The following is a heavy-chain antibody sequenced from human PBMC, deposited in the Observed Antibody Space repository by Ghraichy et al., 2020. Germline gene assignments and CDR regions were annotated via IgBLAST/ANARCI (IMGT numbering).Heavy chain of an antibody. CDR1: GFTFSSYG. CDR3: AKALITIFGVVTDY. J-gene: IGHJ4*02. V-gene: IGHV3-30*18. CDR2: ISYDGSNK. D-gene: IGHD3-3*01. Sequence: GGSLRLSCAASGFTFSSYGMHWVRQAPGKGLEWVAVISYDGSNKYYADSVKGRFTISRDNSKNTLYLQMNSLRAEDTAVYYCAKALITIFGVVTDYGGQGTLVTVSS.